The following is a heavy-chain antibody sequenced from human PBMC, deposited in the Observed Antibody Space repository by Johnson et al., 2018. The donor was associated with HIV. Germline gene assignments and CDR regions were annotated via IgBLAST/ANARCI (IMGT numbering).Heavy chain of an antibody. D-gene: IGHD3-16*01. CDR2: VSYDGSER. CDR3: ARGSRYTYDNDDVYLLQAFDY. V-gene: IGHV3-30*04. J-gene: IGHJ3*01. Sequence: QVQLVESGGGVVQPGRSLRLSCAASGFSFSSYAMHWVRQAPGKGLEWVAVVSYDGSERYYGDSVKGRFTISRDNSRNTLYLEMNSLRADDTAVYYCARGSRYTYDNDDVYLLQAFDYWGRGTMVTVSS. CDR1: GFSFSSYA.